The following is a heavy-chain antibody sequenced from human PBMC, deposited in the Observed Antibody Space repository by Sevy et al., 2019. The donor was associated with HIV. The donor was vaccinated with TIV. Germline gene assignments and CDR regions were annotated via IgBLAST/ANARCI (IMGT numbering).Heavy chain of an antibody. D-gene: IGHD3-10*01. CDR1: GFSFSSYD. V-gene: IGHV3-21*01. Sequence: GSLRLSCAGSGFSFSSYDMNWVGQAPGKRLEWVSSISSSSSYISNADSVKGRFTISRDNAKNSLYLQMNSLRAEDTAVYYCARDYYVSGTYYRIFGYWGQGTLVTVSS. CDR3: ARDYYVSGTYYRIFGY. J-gene: IGHJ4*02. CDR2: ISSSSSYI.